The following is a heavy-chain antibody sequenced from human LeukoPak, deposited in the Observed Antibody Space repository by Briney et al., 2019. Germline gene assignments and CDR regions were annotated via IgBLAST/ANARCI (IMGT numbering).Heavy chain of an antibody. Sequence: QPGGSLRLSCAASGFTFSSYAMTWVRQAPGKGLEWVSVISGSGNYTHYADSVKGRFTISRDNSKNTLYLQMNSLRAEDTAVYYCAKYPSLGWGYGEDYFDYWGQGTLVTVSS. CDR1: GFTFSSYA. V-gene: IGHV3-23*01. J-gene: IGHJ4*02. D-gene: IGHD2-21*01. CDR3: AKYPSLGWGYGEDYFDY. CDR2: ISGSGNYT.